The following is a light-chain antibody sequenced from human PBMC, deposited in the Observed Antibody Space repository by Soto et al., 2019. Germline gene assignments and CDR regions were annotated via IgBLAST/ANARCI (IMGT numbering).Light chain of an antibody. J-gene: IGKJ4*01. CDR2: DAS. V-gene: IGKV3-11*01. CDR3: QQRGDWPLT. CDR1: QSIRSY. Sequence: EIVLTQSPATLSLSPGERATLSCRASQSIRSYLAWYQQKPGQPPRLLIYDASNRATGIPAMFSASGSGTDFTLTISSLEPEDFAVYYCQQRGDWPLTFGGGTKVEIK.